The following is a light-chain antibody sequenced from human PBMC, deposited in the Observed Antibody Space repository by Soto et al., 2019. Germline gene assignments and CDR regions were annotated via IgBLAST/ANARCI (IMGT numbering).Light chain of an antibody. CDR1: SSNIGAGYD. CDR3: QSYDSSLNGVV. CDR2: GNS. Sequence: QSVLTQPPSVSGAPGQRVTISCTGSSSNIGAGYDVHWYQQLPGTAPKLLIYGNSNRPSGVPDRFSGSKSGTSASLAITGLQDEDEADYYCQSYDSSLNGVVFGEGTKLTVL. J-gene: IGLJ2*01. V-gene: IGLV1-40*01.